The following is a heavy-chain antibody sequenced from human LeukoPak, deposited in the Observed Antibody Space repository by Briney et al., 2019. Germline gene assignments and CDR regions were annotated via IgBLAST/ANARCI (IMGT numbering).Heavy chain of an antibody. J-gene: IGHJ5*02. CDR1: GGSISSYY. D-gene: IGHD1-26*01. Sequence: PSETLSLTCTVSGGSISSYYRSWIRQPAGKGLEWIGRIYTSGSTNYNPSLKSRVTMSVDTSKNQFSLKLSSVTAADTAVYYCARDLIVGATHWFDPWGQGTLVTVSS. CDR2: IYTSGST. V-gene: IGHV4-4*07. CDR3: ARDLIVGATHWFDP.